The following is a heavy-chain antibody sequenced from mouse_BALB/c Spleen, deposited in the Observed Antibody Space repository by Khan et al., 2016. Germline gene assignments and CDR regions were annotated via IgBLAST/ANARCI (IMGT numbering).Heavy chain of an antibody. D-gene: IGHD1-1*02. V-gene: IGHV4-1*02. CDR1: GFDFSRYW. CDR2: INPDSRTI. Sequence: EVKLLESGGGLVQPGGSLKLSCAASGFDFSRYWMSWVRQAPGKGLEWIGEINPDSRTINYTPSLKDKFIISRDNAKNTLYLQMRKVRSEDTALYYCARNYVNFVVWGAVTTVSFSS. CDR3: ARNYVNFVV. J-gene: IGHJ1*01.